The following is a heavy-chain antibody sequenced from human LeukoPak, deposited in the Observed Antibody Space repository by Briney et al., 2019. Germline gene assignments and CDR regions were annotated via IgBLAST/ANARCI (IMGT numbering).Heavy chain of an antibody. V-gene: IGHV4-59*01. CDR3: ARHGATVTTFVFDY. CDR2: IYYSGST. D-gene: IGHD4-17*01. CDR1: GGSISSYY. Sequence: PSETLSLTCTVSGGSISSYYWSWIRQPPGKGLEWIGYIYYSGSTNYNPSLKSRVTISVDTSKNQFSLKLSSVTAADTAVYYCARHGATVTTFVFDYWGQGTLVTVSS. J-gene: IGHJ4*02.